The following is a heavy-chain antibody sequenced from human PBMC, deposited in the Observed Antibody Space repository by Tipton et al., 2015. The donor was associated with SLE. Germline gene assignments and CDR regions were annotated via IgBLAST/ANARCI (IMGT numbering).Heavy chain of an antibody. CDR3: SRGWATPDY. V-gene: IGHV3-21*03. CDR2: ISSSGSSV. CDR1: GFTFSSYN. J-gene: IGHJ4*02. D-gene: IGHD2-15*01. Sequence: SLRLSCAASGFTFSSYNMNWVRQAPGKGLDWVSSISSSGSSVYYADSVKGRFTISRDNAKNSLYLQMDSLRAEDTAVYYCSRGWATPDYRGQGTLVTVSS.